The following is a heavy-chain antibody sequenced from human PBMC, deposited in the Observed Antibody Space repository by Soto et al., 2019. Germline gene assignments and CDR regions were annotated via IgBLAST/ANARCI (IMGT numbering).Heavy chain of an antibody. D-gene: IGHD3-22*01. J-gene: IGHJ4*02. V-gene: IGHV3-9*01. Sequence: EVQLVESGGGLVQPGRSLRLSCAASGFTFDDYAMHWVRQAPGKGLEWVSGISWNSGSIGYADSVKGRFTISRDNAKNSLYLQMNSLRAEDTALYYCAKEVGDYDSSGYYDCWGQGTLVTVSS. CDR1: GFTFDDYA. CDR2: ISWNSGSI. CDR3: AKEVGDYDSSGYYDC.